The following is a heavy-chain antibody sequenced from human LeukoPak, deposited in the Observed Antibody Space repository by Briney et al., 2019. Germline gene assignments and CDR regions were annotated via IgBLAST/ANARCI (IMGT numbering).Heavy chain of an antibody. J-gene: IGHJ4*02. Sequence: ASVKVSCKASGYTFTSYYMHWVRQAPGQGLEWMGIINPSGGSTSYAQKFQGRVTMTRDTSTSTVYMELNSLRSEDTAVYFCARDPGVRGVIIPGASDHWGQGTLVTVSS. CDR2: INPSGGST. CDR3: ARDPGVRGVIIPGASDH. CDR1: GYTFTSYY. D-gene: IGHD3-10*01. V-gene: IGHV1-46*01.